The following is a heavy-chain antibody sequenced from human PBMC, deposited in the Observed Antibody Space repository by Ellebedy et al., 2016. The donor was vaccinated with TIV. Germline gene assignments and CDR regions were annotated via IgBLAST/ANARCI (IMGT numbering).Heavy chain of an antibody. CDR1: DGSTSGYY. Sequence: MPSETLSLTCTVSDGSTSGYYWSWIRQPPGKGLEWIGYIHYSGSTSYNPSLKSRVSISADTPTGHFSLILSSVTAADTDVYFCAKIGLSGGYWSFFDFWGQGTLVTVSS. CDR2: IHYSGST. V-gene: IGHV4-59*01. CDR3: AKIGLSGGYWSFFDF. D-gene: IGHD3-22*01. J-gene: IGHJ4*02.